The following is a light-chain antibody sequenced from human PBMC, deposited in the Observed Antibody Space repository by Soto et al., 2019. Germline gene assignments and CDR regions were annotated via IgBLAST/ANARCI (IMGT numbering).Light chain of an antibody. CDR1: SSDVGGYKY. CDR3: SSYTSSSTVV. J-gene: IGLJ2*01. Sequence: QSALTQSASVSGSPGQSITISCTGTSSDVGGYKYVSWYQQHPGKAPKVMIYEVSNRPSGVSNRFSGSKSGNTASLTISGLQAEDEADYYCSSYTSSSTVVFGGGTKLTVL. CDR2: EVS. V-gene: IGLV2-14*01.